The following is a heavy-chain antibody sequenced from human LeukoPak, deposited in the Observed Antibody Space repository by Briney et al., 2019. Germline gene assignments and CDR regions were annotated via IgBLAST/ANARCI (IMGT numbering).Heavy chain of an antibody. CDR3: AKGDTLSIAALHDYYYGMDV. CDR2: ISWDGGST. Sequence: GGSLRLSCAASGFTFDDYTMHWVRHAPGKGLEWVSLISWDGGSTYYADSVKGRFTISRDNSKNSLYLQMNSLRTEDTALYYCAKGDTLSIAALHDYYYGMDVWGQGTTVTVSS. V-gene: IGHV3-43*01. D-gene: IGHD6-6*01. J-gene: IGHJ6*02. CDR1: GFTFDDYT.